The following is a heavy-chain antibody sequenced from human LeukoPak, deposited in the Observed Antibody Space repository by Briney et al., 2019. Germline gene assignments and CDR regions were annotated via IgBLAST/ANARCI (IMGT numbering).Heavy chain of an antibody. CDR2: IYYSGST. Sequence: PSETLSLTCTVSGGSISSYCWSWIRQHPGKGLEWIGYIYYSGSTYYNPSLKSRVTISVDTSKNQFSLKLSSVTAADTAVYYCARLPVDIVVVPAAGGESLGFDPWGQGTLVTVSS. J-gene: IGHJ5*02. D-gene: IGHD2-2*03. CDR1: GGSISSYC. CDR3: ARLPVDIVVVPAAGGESLGFDP. V-gene: IGHV4-59*06.